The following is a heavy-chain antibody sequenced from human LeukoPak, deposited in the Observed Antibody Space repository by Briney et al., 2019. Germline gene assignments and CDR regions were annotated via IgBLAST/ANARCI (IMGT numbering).Heavy chain of an antibody. CDR1: GFTFGSYW. CDR2: IKQDGSEK. CDR3: AKDRGATTLPSEFDY. D-gene: IGHD5-24*01. J-gene: IGHJ4*02. Sequence: GGSLRLSCAASGFTFGSYWMSWVRQAPGKGLEWEANIKQDGSEKYYVDSVKGRFTISRNNAENSLSLQMNSLRVEDTAVYYCAKDRGATTLPSEFDYWGQGTLVTVSS. V-gene: IGHV3-7*03.